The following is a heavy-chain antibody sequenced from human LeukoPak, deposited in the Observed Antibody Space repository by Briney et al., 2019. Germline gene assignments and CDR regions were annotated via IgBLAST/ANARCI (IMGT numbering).Heavy chain of an antibody. V-gene: IGHV4-39*07. CDR3: ASASATVIDAFDI. CDR2: INHSGST. Sequence: SETLSLTCTVSGGSITSSSYHWGWIRQPPGKGLEWIGEINHSGSTNYNPSLKSRVTISVDTSKNQFSLKLSSVTAADTAVYYCASASATVIDAFDIWGQGTMVTVSS. J-gene: IGHJ3*02. CDR1: GGSITSSSYH. D-gene: IGHD4-11*01.